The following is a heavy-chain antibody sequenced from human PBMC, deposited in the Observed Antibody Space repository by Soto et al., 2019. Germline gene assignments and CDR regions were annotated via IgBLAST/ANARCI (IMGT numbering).Heavy chain of an antibody. Sequence: EVQLVESGGNLIQPGGSLRLSCAASGFTVTNKYMTWVRQAPGKGLEWVSLIYSGGATSYADPVKGRFTISRDNSKDILYLQVNSLRAEDTAVYYCARVDYGDYGWYFDLWGRGTLVTVSS. D-gene: IGHD4-17*01. CDR3: ARVDYGDYGWYFDL. V-gene: IGHV3-53*01. CDR2: IYSGGAT. J-gene: IGHJ2*01. CDR1: GFTVTNKY.